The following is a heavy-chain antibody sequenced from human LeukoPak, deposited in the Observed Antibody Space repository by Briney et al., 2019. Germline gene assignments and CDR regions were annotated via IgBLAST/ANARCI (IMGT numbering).Heavy chain of an antibody. CDR2: IYYSGST. CDR1: GAYISSYY. CDR3: ARDSRRELLHAFDI. Sequence: SETLSLTCTVSGAYISSYYWSWVRQPPGKGLEWIGYIYYSGSTNYNPSLKSRVTISVDTSKNQFSLKLSSVTAADTAVYYCARDSRRELLHAFDIWGQGTMVTVSS. D-gene: IGHD1-26*01. J-gene: IGHJ3*02. V-gene: IGHV4-59*01.